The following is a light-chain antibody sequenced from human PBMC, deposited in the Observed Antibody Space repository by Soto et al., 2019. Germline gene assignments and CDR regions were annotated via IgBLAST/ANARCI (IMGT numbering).Light chain of an antibody. J-gene: IGLJ1*01. Sequence: QFALTQPASVSGSPGQSITISCTGTSSDVGGYNYVSWYQHHPGKAPKLIIYDVSNRPSGVSIRFSGSKSDNTASLTISGLQPEDEADYHCSSYTTSNTRQIVLGTGTKVTVL. CDR1: SSDVGGYNY. CDR3: SSYTTSNTRQIV. CDR2: DVS. V-gene: IGLV2-14*03.